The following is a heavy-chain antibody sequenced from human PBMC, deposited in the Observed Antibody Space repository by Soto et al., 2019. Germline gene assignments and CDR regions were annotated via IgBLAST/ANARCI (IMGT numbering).Heavy chain of an antibody. CDR2: TGSGTGPG. D-gene: IGHD2-15*01. V-gene: IGHV1-69*06. CDR1: GGTFSTNP. J-gene: IGHJ4*02. Sequence: QVQLVQSGAEVKKPGSSVKVSCKASGGTFSTNPISWVRQAPGQGLEWMGGTGSGTGPGNHAQKFQGRLTINVDKSTSTGYMELSSLSSEDTAVYYCARRDSGGFYRYFDSWGQGTLVTVSS. CDR3: ARRDSGGFYRYFDS.